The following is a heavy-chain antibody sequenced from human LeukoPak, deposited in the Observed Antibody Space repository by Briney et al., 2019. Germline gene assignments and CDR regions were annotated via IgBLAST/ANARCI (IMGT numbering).Heavy chain of an antibody. D-gene: IGHD6-13*01. V-gene: IGHV7-4-1*02. Sequence: ASVKVSCKTSGYIFSSYALNWVRQAPGQGLEWMGWINTNTGDPKYAQGFTERFVFSVDKSASTAYLEITSLKADDTAVFYCAREGSNSWYEGDFDCWGQGSLVAVSS. CDR2: INTNTGDP. CDR3: AREGSNSWYEGDFDC. CDR1: GYIFSSYA. J-gene: IGHJ4*02.